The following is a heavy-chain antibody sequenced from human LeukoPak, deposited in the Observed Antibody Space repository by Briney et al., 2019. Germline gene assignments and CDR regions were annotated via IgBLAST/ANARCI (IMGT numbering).Heavy chain of an antibody. V-gene: IGHV3-53*01. Sequence: PGGSLRLSCAASGFTVSSNYMSWVRQAPGKGLEWVSVIYSGGSTYYADSVKGRFTISRDNSKNTLYLQMNSLRAEDTAVYYCASGAIFGVVDAFDIWGQGTMVTVSS. CDR2: IYSGGST. CDR1: GFTVSSNY. J-gene: IGHJ3*02. D-gene: IGHD3-3*01. CDR3: ASGAIFGVVDAFDI.